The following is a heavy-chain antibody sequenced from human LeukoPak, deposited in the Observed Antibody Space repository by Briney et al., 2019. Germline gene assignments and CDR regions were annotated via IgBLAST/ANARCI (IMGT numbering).Heavy chain of an antibody. CDR3: ARGTDGTLDP. J-gene: IGHJ5*02. CDR1: GGSISSYY. V-gene: IGHV4-59*01. CDR2: IYYSGST. Sequence: SSETLSLTCTVSGGSISSYYWSWIRQPPGKGLEWIGYIYYSGSTNYNPSLKSRVTISVDTSKNQFSLKLSSVTAADTAVYYCARGTDGTLDPWGQGTLVTVSS.